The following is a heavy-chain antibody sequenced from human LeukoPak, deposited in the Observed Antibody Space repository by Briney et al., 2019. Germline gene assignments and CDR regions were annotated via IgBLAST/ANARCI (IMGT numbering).Heavy chain of an antibody. V-gene: IGHV4-39*01. J-gene: IGHJ4*02. Sequence: SETLSLTCAVSGGSISSDSYYWGWIRQPPGKGLEWIGSIYSGGTTYYNPSLKSRVTISVDTSKNQFSLKLTSVTAADAAAYYYARHSRNCSGGYCYLYYWGQGTLVTVSS. CDR3: ARHSRNCSGGYCYLYY. CDR1: GGSISSDSYY. CDR2: IYSGGTT. D-gene: IGHD2-15*01.